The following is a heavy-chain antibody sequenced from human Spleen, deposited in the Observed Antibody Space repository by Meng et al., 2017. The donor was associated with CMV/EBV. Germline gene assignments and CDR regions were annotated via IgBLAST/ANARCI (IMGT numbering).Heavy chain of an antibody. D-gene: IGHD2-2*03. V-gene: IGHV4-59*02. J-gene: IGHJ3*02. CDR1: GDSVSGYS. Sequence: SETLSLTCSVSGDSVSGYSWSWIRQPPGKGLEWIGSIYHIGSPTYDPSLRSRVTMSIDTSKSQFSLELNSVTAADSAVYYCARTRLDIAFDIWGQGTMVTVSS. CDR3: ARTRLDIAFDI. CDR2: IYHIGSP.